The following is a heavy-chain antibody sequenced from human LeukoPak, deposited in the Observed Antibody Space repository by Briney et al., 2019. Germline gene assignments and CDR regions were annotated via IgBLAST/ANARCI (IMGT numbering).Heavy chain of an antibody. CDR3: ARHSQYSSGYYYYGMDV. CDR1: GDSISLYY. CDR2: IYYTGST. J-gene: IGHJ6*02. V-gene: IGHV4-59*08. Sequence: PSETLSLTCAVSGDSISLYYWSWIRQPPGKGLEWVGYIYYTGSTKSNPSLKSRVTMSVDASKKQFSLNLSSVTAADTAVYYCARHSQYSSGYYYYGMDVWGQGTTVTVSS. D-gene: IGHD6-19*01.